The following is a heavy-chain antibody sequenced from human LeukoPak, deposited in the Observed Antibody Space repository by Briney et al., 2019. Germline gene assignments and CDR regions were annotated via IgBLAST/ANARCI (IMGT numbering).Heavy chain of an antibody. D-gene: IGHD3-3*01. J-gene: IGHJ5*02. V-gene: IGHV3-11*04. CDR1: GFTFSDYY. Sequence: KRGGSLSLSCAASGFTFSDYYMSWIRQAPGKGLEWVSYISSSDSTIYYADSVKGRFTISRDNAKNSLYLQMNSLRAEDTAVYYCARVWNTYYDFWSGLNWFDPWGQGTLVTVSS. CDR3: ARVWNTYYDFWSGLNWFDP. CDR2: ISSSDSTI.